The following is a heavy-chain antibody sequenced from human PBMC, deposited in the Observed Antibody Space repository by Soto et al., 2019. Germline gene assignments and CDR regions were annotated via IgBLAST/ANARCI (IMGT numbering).Heavy chain of an antibody. CDR1: GDSINNYY. Sequence: SETLSLTCTVSGDSINNYYWTWIRQPAGKGLEWIGRIFTSGSNNYNPSLKSRVTMSVDTSKNQISLKLTSVTAADTAVYFCARDSRGATGTTGWFDPWGQGTLVTVSS. J-gene: IGHJ5*02. V-gene: IGHV4-4*07. CDR2: IFTSGSN. CDR3: ARDSRGATGTTGWFDP. D-gene: IGHD1-1*01.